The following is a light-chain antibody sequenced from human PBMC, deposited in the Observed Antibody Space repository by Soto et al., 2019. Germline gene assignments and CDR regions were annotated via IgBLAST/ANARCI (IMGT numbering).Light chain of an antibody. CDR3: QQSFSPLTFGGGTPQLT. J-gene: IGKJ4*01. V-gene: IGKV1-13*02. CDR1: QGIATG. Sequence: IQLTQSPSSLSASIRDTVSITCRASQGIATGLAWYQQKPGAPPRLLIYDASILQRGVPSRFSGSGSGTHFILTISNLQPEDFATYYCQQSFSPLTFGGGTPQLTFGGGTKVEIK. CDR2: DAS.